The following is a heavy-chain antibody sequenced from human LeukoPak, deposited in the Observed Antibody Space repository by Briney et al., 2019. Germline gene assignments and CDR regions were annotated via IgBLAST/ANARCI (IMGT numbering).Heavy chain of an antibody. CDR2: IYTSGST. CDR1: GGSISSGSYY. D-gene: IGHD3-10*01. J-gene: IGHJ5*02. Sequence: PSETLSLTCTVSGGSISSGSYYWNWLRQPAGKGLEWIGRIYTSGSTNYNPSLKNRVTISVDTSKNQFSLKLSSVTAADTAVYYCAREGLNMVRGVIPKEAWGWFDPWGQGTLVTVSS. CDR3: AREGLNMVRGVIPKEAWGWFDP. V-gene: IGHV4-61*02.